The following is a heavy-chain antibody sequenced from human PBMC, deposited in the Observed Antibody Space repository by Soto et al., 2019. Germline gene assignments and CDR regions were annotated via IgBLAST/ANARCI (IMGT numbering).Heavy chain of an antibody. CDR1: GYTFTSYY. CDR3: ARDTPNITIFGVVIRPDYYYYGMDV. D-gene: IGHD3-3*01. V-gene: IGHV1-46*01. CDR2: INPSGGST. Sequence: ASVKVSCKASGYTFTSYYMHWVRQAPGQGLEWMGIINPSGGSTIYAQKFQGRVTMTRDTSTSTVYMELSSLRSEDTAVYYCARDTPNITIFGVVIRPDYYYYGMDVWGQGTTVTVSS. J-gene: IGHJ6*02.